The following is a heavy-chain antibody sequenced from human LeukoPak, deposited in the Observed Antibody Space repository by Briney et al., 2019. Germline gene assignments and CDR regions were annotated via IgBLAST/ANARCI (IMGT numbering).Heavy chain of an antibody. CDR2: IYSGGST. CDR1: GFTVSSNY. V-gene: IGHV3-66*01. J-gene: IGHJ6*02. CDR3: ARERYCTSRSCCVRYGMDV. D-gene: IGHD2-2*01. Sequence: PGRSLTLSCAASGFTVSSNYMSWVRQAPGKGLEWVSSIYSGGSTYYADSVKGRLTISRDNSKNTLFLQMNSLRDEDTAVYYCARERYCTSRSCCVRYGMDVWGQGTTVTVS.